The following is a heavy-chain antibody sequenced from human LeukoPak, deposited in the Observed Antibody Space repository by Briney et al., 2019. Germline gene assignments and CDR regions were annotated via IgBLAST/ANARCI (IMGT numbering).Heavy chain of an antibody. CDR2: ISGSGGRT. D-gene: IGHD5-12*01. CDR1: GFTFSSYA. V-gene: IGHV3-23*01. Sequence: GGSPRLSCAASGFTFSSYAMSWVRQAPGKGLEWVSGISGSGGRTNYADSVKGRFTISRDNSKNTLYLQMNSLRAEDTALYYCAKEGYSGYDWTFDIWGQGTMVTVSS. J-gene: IGHJ3*02. CDR3: AKEGYSGYDWTFDI.